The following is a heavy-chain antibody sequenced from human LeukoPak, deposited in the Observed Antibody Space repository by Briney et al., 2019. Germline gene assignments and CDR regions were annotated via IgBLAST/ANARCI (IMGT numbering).Heavy chain of an antibody. CDR3: ARHGYSSGSLAWFDP. D-gene: IGHD6-19*01. J-gene: IGHJ5*02. V-gene: IGHV4-59*01. CDR2: IYYSGTT. Sequence: SETLSLTCTVAGGSISSYYWSWIRQPPGKGLEWIGYIYYSGTTNYNPSLKSRVTISVDTSKNQFSLKLSSVTAADTAVYYCARHGYSSGSLAWFDPWGQGTQVT. CDR1: GGSISSYY.